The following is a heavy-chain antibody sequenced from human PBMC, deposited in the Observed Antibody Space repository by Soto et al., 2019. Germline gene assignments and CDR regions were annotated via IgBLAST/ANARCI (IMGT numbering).Heavy chain of an antibody. CDR3: ARGCSGGSCYPRANYYYYGMDV. CDR1: GGTFSSYA. CDR2: IIPIFGTA. V-gene: IGHV1-69*12. J-gene: IGHJ6*02. Sequence: QVQLVQSGAEVKKPGSSVKVSCKASGGTFSSYAISWVRQAPGQGLEWMGGIIPIFGTANYAQKFQGRVTITADVSTSTAYMELSSLRSEDTAVYYCARGCSGGSCYPRANYYYYGMDVWGQGTTVTVSS. D-gene: IGHD2-15*01.